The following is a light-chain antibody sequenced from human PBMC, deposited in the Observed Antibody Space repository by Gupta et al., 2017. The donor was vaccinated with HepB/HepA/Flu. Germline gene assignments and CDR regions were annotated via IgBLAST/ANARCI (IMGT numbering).Light chain of an antibody. CDR3: QQANSFPRT. J-gene: IGKJ4*01. CDR1: QTISNW. Sequence: DIQMTHSPSSVSASVGDRVTITCRASQTISNWLAWYQQKPGKAPKLLISGASSLQSGVPSRFSGSGSGTDFTLTIRSLQPEDFATYYCQQANSFPRTFGGGTRVEIK. V-gene: IGKV1-12*01. CDR2: GAS.